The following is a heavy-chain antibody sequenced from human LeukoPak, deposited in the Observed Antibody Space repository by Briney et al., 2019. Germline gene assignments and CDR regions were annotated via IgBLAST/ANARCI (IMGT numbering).Heavy chain of an antibody. J-gene: IGHJ4*02. CDR1: GLTFSSYA. CDR2: ISGSGGST. V-gene: IGHV3-23*01. CDR3: AKGTGSRLVSGYDLDY. D-gene: IGHD5-12*01. Sequence: GGSLRLSCAASGLTFSSYAMSWVRQAPGKGLEWVSAISGSGGSTYYADSVKGRFIISRDNSRNTLSLQMNSLRAEDTAVYYCAKGTGSRLVSGYDLDYWGQGTLVTVSS.